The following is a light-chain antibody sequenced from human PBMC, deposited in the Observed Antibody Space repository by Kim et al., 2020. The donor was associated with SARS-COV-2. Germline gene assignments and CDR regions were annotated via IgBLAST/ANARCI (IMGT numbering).Light chain of an antibody. CDR2: GNT. J-gene: IGLJ3*02. V-gene: IGLV1-40*01. Sequence: QRGTTSCTGTNSNIGAGSDVHWYQQLPGTAPKLLLHGNTNRPSGVPDRFSGSKSDTSASLAITGLQADDEADYYCLSYDSSLSGWVFGGGTQLTVL. CDR3: LSYDSSLSGWV. CDR1: NSNIGAGSD.